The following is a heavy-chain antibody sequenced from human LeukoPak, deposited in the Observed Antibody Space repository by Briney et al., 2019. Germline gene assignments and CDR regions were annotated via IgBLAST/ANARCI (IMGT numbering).Heavy chain of an antibody. J-gene: IGHJ4*02. CDR3: ATTQLRWPAYYFDY. V-gene: IGHV3-53*01. D-gene: IGHD4-23*01. CDR1: GFTVSSNY. CDR2: IYSGGST. Sequence: PGGSLRLSCAASGFTVSSNYMSWVRQAPGKGLEWVSVIYSGGSTYYADSVKGRFTISRDNSKNTLYLQMNSLRAEDTAVYYCATTQLRWPAYYFDYWGQGTLVTVSS.